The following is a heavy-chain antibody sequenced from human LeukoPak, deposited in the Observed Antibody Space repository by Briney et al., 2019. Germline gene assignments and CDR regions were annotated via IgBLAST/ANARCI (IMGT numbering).Heavy chain of an antibody. D-gene: IGHD2-15*01. CDR1: GYTFTSYG. V-gene: IGHV1-18*04. J-gene: IGHJ6*01. Sequence: ASVKVSCKASGYTFTSYGISWMRQPPGQGLEWMGWISAYNGNTNYAQKLQGRVTMTTDTSTSTAYLVLRSLRSDDTAVYYCARDLKGILDYYYYGMDVWGQGTTVTVSS. CDR2: ISAYNGNT. CDR3: ARDLKGILDYYYYGMDV.